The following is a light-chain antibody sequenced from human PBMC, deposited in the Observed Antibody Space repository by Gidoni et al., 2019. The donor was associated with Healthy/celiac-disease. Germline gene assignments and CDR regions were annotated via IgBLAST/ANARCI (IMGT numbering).Light chain of an antibody. CDR2: SNN. CDR1: SPNIGSNT. V-gene: IGLV1-44*01. J-gene: IGLJ3*02. CDR3: AAWDDSLNGWV. Sequence: QSVLTQPPSASGTPGQRVTISCSGSSPNIGSNTVNWYQQLPGTAPKLLIYSNNQRPSGVPDRFSGSKSGTSASLAISGLQSEDEADDYCAAWDDSLNGWVFGGGTKLTVI.